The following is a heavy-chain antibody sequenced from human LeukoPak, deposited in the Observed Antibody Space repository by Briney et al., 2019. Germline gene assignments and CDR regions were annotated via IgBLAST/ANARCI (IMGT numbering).Heavy chain of an antibody. V-gene: IGHV3-73*01. CDR3: ARDSYDSSGNYLDY. Sequence: GGSLRLSCAASGFTFSGSAMHWVRQASGKGLEWVGRIRSKANSYATAYAASVKGRFTISRDDSKNTAYLQMNSLKTEDTAVYYCARDSYDSSGNYLDYWGQGTLVTVSS. CDR1: GFTFSGSA. J-gene: IGHJ4*02. CDR2: IRSKANSYAT. D-gene: IGHD3-22*01.